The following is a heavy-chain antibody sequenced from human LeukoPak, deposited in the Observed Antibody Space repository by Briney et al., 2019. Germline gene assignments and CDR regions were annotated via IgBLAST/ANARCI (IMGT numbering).Heavy chain of an antibody. Sequence: ASVKVSCKASGYTFTGYYMHWVRQAPGQGLEWMGWINPNSGGTNYAQKFQGRVTMTRDTSISTAYMELSRLRSDDTAVYYCARSAPYRTSWYFDYWGQGTLVTVSS. CDR3: ARSAPYRTSWYFDY. J-gene: IGHJ4*02. V-gene: IGHV1-2*02. CDR1: GYTFTGYY. D-gene: IGHD2-2*01. CDR2: INPNSGGT.